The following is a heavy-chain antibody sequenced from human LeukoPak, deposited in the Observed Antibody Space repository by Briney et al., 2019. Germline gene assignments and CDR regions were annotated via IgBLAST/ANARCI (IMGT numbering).Heavy chain of an antibody. J-gene: IGHJ6*02. CDR2: IIPIFGTA. Sequence: SVKVSCKASGGTFSSYAISWVRQAPGQGLEWMGGIIPIFGTANYAQKFQGRVTITTDESTSAAYMELSSLTPEDTAVYYCARVHDYNDRPFFYYGMDVWGQGTTVSVS. D-gene: IGHD4-11*01. CDR1: GGTFSSYA. CDR3: ARVHDYNDRPFFYYGMDV. V-gene: IGHV1-69*05.